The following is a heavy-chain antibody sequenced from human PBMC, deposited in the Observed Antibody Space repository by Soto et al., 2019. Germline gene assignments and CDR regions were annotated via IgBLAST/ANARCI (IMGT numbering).Heavy chain of an antibody. V-gene: IGHV4-39*01. D-gene: IGHD4-17*01. CDR3: VSQRTTVPTQAYVFY. CDR1: GGSVTNSSYY. CDR2: VYYRGRS. Sequence: PSETMSLTCTVSGGSVTNSSYYWGWIRQSPGKGLEWIGSVYYRGRSYSKSSVKSRVTISVDTSKNTFSLSLYSVTASDTAVYFCVSQRTTVPTQAYVFYWGPGALVTVSS. J-gene: IGHJ4*02.